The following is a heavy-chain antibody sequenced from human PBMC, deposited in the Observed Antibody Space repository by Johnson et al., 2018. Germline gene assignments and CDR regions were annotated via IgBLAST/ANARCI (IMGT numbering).Heavy chain of an antibody. CDR1: GFTFSSYA. Sequence: VQLVESGGGLVQPGGSLRLSCAASGFTFSSYAMSWVRQAPGKGLEWVSAISGSGGSTYYADSVKGRFTISRDNSKNTLYPQMNSLKAEDTAVYYCARERDLDSSVGDAFDIWGQGTMVTVSS. D-gene: IGHD3-22*01. CDR3: ARERDLDSSVGDAFDI. CDR2: ISGSGGST. V-gene: IGHV3-23*04. J-gene: IGHJ3*02.